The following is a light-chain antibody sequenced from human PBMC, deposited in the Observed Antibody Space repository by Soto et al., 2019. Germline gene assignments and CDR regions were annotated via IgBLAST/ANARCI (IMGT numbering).Light chain of an antibody. J-gene: IGKJ3*01. Sequence: EIVLTQSPATLSLSPGERATLSCRASQSVSSYLAWYQQKPGQAPRLLIYDASNRATGIPARFSGSGSGTDFTLTISSLEPEDFAVYYCQLRSNWPGTFGPGTKVDIK. V-gene: IGKV3-11*01. CDR3: QLRSNWPGT. CDR1: QSVSSY. CDR2: DAS.